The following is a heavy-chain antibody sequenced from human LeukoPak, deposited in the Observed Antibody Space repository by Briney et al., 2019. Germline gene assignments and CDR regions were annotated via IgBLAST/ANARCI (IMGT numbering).Heavy chain of an antibody. D-gene: IGHD3-22*01. CDR1: GGTISSSRYY. V-gene: IGHV4-39*07. CDR2: IYYSGST. CDR3: ARAGAENYYDSISYYRPDGSYDY. J-gene: IGHJ4*02. Sequence: PSETLSLTCTASGGTISSSRYYWGWIRQPPGKELEWIGSIYYSGSTYYNPSLKSRVTISVDTSKNQFSLKLSSVTAADTAVYYCARAGAENYYDSISYYRPDGSYDYWGQGTLVTVSS.